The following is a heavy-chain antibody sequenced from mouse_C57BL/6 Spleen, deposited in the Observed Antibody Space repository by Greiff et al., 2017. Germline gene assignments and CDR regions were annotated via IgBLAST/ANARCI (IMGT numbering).Heavy chain of an antibody. CDR1: GFSLTSYG. Sequence: VHLVESGPGLVQPSQSLSITCTVSGFSLTSYGVHWVRQSPGKGLEWLGVIWRGGSTDYNAAFMSRLSITKDNSKSQVFFKMNSLQADDTAIYYCAKTGITTVVSWYFDVWGTGTTVTVSS. V-gene: IGHV2-5*01. CDR3: AKTGITTVVSWYFDV. CDR2: IWRGGST. J-gene: IGHJ1*03. D-gene: IGHD1-1*01.